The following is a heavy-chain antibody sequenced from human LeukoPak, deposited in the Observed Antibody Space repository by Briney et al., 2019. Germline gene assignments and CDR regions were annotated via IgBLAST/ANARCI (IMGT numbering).Heavy chain of an antibody. Sequence: GGSLRLSCVASGFTFSSYWMSWVRQAPGKGLEWVANIKQDSSEKYYVDSVKGRFTISRDNAKNSLYLQMNSLRAEDTAVYYCARGWLLNSPLDYWGQGTLVTVSS. CDR2: IKQDSSEK. CDR3: ARGWLLNSPLDY. D-gene: IGHD3-22*01. CDR1: GFTFSSYW. V-gene: IGHV3-7*01. J-gene: IGHJ4*02.